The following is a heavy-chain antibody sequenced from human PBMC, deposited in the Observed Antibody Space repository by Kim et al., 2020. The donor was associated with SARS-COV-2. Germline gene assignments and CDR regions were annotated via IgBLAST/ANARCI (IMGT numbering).Heavy chain of an antibody. Sequence: YYSGSTYYIPPLKVRITISVDTSNNQFSLRLSSVTATDTAVYYCAAAFDYWGLGTLVTVSS. CDR3: AAAFDY. J-gene: IGHJ4*02. D-gene: IGHD6-13*01. V-gene: IGHV4-39*01. CDR2: YYSGST.